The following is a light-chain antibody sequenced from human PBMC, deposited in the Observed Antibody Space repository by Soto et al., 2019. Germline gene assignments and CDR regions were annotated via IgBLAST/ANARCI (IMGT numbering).Light chain of an antibody. J-gene: IGKJ1*01. CDR1: QIVSSNY. CDR2: GVS. Sequence: ETVLTQSPGTLSLSPGEGATLSCRASQIVSSNYLACYQQKPGQAPRLLIYGVSSRATGIPDRFSGSGSGTDFTLTISRLEPEDFAVYYCQQYASSPRTFGQGTKVEIK. V-gene: IGKV3-20*01. CDR3: QQYASSPRT.